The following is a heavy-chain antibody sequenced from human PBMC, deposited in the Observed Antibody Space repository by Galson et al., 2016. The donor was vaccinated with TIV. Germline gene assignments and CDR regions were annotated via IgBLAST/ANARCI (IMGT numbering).Heavy chain of an antibody. CDR3: ARHHDFWGGPGDFYMDV. J-gene: IGHJ6*03. CDR1: GYSFATFW. Sequence: QSGAEVKKPGESLKISCKASGYSFATFWVGWVRQMPGQGLEWMGVIYPADSETRYSPSFQGQVTISADKSISTAYLQWSSLKASDTARDYCARHHDFWGGPGDFYMDVWGEGTTLSVSS. V-gene: IGHV5-51*01. D-gene: IGHD3-3*01. CDR2: IYPADSET.